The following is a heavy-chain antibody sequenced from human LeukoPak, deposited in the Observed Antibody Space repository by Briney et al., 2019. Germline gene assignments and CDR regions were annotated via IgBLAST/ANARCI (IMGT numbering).Heavy chain of an antibody. CDR3: AKVGGSSWYSYFDY. D-gene: IGHD6-13*01. J-gene: IGHJ4*02. V-gene: IGHV3-9*01. Sequence: GGSLRLSCAASGFTFDDYAMHWVRQAPGKGLEWVSGISWNSGSIGYADSVKGRFTISRDNAKNSLYLQMNSLRAEDTALYYCAKVGGSSWYSYFDYWGQGTLVTVSS. CDR2: ISWNSGSI. CDR1: GFTFDDYA.